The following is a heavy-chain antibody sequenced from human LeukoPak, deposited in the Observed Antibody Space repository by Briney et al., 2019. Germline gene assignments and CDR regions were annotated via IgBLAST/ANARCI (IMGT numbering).Heavy chain of an antibody. CDR3: ARVFLERLTSGYFDN. D-gene: IGHD3-3*01. Sequence: GRSLRLSCAASGFTFSDYAMHWVRQGPGKGLEWVAVISDEGHQKYYGDSVKGRFTISRDNPKNTLYLQMNSLRDDDTAVYYCARVFLERLTSGYFDNWGQGTLVTVSS. CDR1: GFTFSDYA. CDR2: ISDEGHQK. J-gene: IGHJ4*02. V-gene: IGHV3-30-3*01.